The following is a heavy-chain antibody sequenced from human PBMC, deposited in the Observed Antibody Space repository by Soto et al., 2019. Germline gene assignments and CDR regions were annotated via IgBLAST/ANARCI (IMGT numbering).Heavy chain of an antibody. V-gene: IGHV3-9*01. D-gene: IGHD3-22*01. CDR1: GSTFDDYA. J-gene: IGHJ4*02. CDR3: AQDRDYYDSSGSLDY. Sequence: GGSLRLSCAASGSTFDDYAMHWVRQAPGKGLEWVSGISWNSGSIGYADSVKGRFTISRDNAKNSLYLQMNSLRAEDTALYYCAQDRDYYDSSGSLDYWGQGTLVTFSS. CDR2: ISWNSGSI.